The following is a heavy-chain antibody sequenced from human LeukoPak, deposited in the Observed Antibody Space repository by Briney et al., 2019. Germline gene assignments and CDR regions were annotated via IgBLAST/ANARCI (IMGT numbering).Heavy chain of an antibody. D-gene: IGHD3-16*01. V-gene: IGHV3-74*01. J-gene: IGHJ4*02. CDR3: AKGGRLRPDY. CDR2: INSDGTST. CDR1: GLTFTSYW. Sequence: PGGSLRLSCAASGLTFTSYWMHWVRQAPGKGLVWVSRINSDGTSTTYADSVMGRFTISRDNAKNTLFLQMNSLRAEDTAVYYCAKGGRLRPDYWGQGALVTVSS.